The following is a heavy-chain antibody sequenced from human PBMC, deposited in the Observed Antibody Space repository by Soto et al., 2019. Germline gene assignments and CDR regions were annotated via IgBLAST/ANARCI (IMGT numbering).Heavy chain of an antibody. Sequence: GGSLRLSCTFSGFTSTDHALTWFRQAPGKGLEWVAFSTSHSYGGTTDYAASVKGRFTISRDDSKSIAYLQMNSLQIADTARYYCARDGDYYGMDVWGQGTTVTVSS. J-gene: IGHJ6*02. CDR2: STSHSYGGTT. V-gene: IGHV3-49*03. CDR1: GFTSTDHA. CDR3: ARDGDYYGMDV. D-gene: IGHD3-3*01.